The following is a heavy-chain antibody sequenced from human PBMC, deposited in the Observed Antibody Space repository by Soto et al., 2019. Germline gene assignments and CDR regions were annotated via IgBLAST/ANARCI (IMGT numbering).Heavy chain of an antibody. V-gene: IGHV4-31*03. Sequence: SETLSLTCTVSGGSISSGGYYWSWIRQHPGKGLEWIGYIYYSGSTYYNPSLKSRVTISVDTSKNQFSLKLSSVTAADTAVYYCARGGSLNWYFDLWGRGTLVTV. CDR2: IYYSGST. CDR1: GGSISSGGYY. CDR3: ARGGSLNWYFDL. J-gene: IGHJ2*01. D-gene: IGHD1-26*01.